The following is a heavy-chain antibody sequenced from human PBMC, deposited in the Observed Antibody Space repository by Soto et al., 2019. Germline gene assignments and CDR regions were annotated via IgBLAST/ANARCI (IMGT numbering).Heavy chain of an antibody. D-gene: IGHD5-18*01. CDR3: ARGHPLILNSYGYRTAFDI. J-gene: IGHJ3*02. CDR1: GFSISSYY. CDR2: IYYSGST. Sequence: SETLSLTCTVSGFSISSYYLSWIRQPPGKGLEWIGYIYYSGSTNYNPSLKSRVTISVDTSKNQFSLKLSSVTAADTAVYYCARGHPLILNSYGYRTAFDIWGQGTMVTVSS. V-gene: IGHV4-59*12.